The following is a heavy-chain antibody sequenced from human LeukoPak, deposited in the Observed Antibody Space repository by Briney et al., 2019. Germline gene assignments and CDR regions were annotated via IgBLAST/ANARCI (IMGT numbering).Heavy chain of an antibody. CDR2: ISYDGSNK. CDR3: ARSGDVVPAAIGTFDY. CDR1: GFTFSSYA. J-gene: IGHJ4*02. Sequence: GGSLRLSCAASGFTFSSYAMHWVRQAPGKGLEWVAVISYDGSNKYYADSVKGRFTISRDNSKNTLYLQMNSLRAEDTAVYYCARSGDVVPAAIGTFDYWGQGTLVTVSS. V-gene: IGHV3-30-3*01. D-gene: IGHD2-2*02.